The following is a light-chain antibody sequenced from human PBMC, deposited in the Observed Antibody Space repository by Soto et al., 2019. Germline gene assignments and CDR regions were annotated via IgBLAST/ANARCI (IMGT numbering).Light chain of an antibody. CDR3: QQYGISPRT. J-gene: IGKJ1*01. V-gene: IGKV3-20*01. CDR1: QSLSSNF. Sequence: EIVLTPSPATLSLPPGERATLSCRASQSLSSNFLAWYQQKPGQPPRLLIYDSSTRATGFPDRFSGSGSGTDFTLTISRLEPEDVAVYYCQQYGISPRTFGQGTKVDIK. CDR2: DSS.